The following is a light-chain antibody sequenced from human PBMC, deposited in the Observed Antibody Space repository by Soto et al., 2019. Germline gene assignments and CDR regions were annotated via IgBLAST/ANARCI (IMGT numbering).Light chain of an antibody. V-gene: IGKV3D-20*02. J-gene: IGKJ4*01. CDR3: QQHNNWPPVT. Sequence: IVMTQSPATLSVSPGEGATLSCRASQSVSSSYLAWYQQRPGQAPRLLISDASTRATGIPHTFSGSGSGTDFTLTTSSLEPEDFSVYYCQQHNNWPPVTFGEGTKVDIK. CDR2: DAS. CDR1: QSVSSSY.